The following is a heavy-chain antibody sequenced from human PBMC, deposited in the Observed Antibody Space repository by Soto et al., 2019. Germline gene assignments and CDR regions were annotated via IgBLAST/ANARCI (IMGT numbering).Heavy chain of an antibody. Sequence: QLQLQESGPGLVMPSETLSLTCTVSGDSISGSPYFWGWIRQPPGKRLEWIGRIFYDGYTLYTPSLXXRVPISVDTSKHQFSLTLASVAAADTATYFCARLQAAVPHYWGQGTLVTVSS. D-gene: IGHD6-13*01. CDR1: GDSISGSPYF. CDR2: IFYDGYT. J-gene: IGHJ4*02. V-gene: IGHV4-39*01. CDR3: ARLQAAVPHY.